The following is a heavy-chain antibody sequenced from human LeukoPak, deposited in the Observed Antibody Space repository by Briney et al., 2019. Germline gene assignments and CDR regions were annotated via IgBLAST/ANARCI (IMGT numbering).Heavy chain of an antibody. CDR1: GYSIMSTFY. D-gene: IGHD4-23*01. Sequence: SETLSLTCTVSGYSIMSTFYWGWIRQSPGKGLEWIGNVYHSGTTYSNTSLRSRVSISVDTSKNQFSLKLSSVTAADTAIYYCARVSDDEHGGNSGAVYFESWGQGTVVTVSS. CDR3: ARVSDDEHGGNSGAVYFES. CDR2: VYHSGTT. V-gene: IGHV4-38-2*02. J-gene: IGHJ4*02.